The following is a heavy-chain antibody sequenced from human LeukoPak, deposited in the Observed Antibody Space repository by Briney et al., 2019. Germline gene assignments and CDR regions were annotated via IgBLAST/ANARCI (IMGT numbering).Heavy chain of an antibody. D-gene: IGHD3-10*01. CDR1: GGSISSYY. Sequence: SETLSLTCTVSGGSISSYYWSWIRQPPGKGLEWIGYIYYSGSTYYKPSLKSRVTISVDTSKNQFSLKLSFVTAADTAVYYCARGGYYGSGNDFRFDPWGQGTLATVSS. CDR3: ARGGYYGSGNDFRFDP. CDR2: IYYSGST. J-gene: IGHJ5*02. V-gene: IGHV4-59*01.